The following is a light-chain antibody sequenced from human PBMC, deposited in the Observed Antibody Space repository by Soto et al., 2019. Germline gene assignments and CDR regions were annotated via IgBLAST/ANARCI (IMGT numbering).Light chain of an antibody. CDR3: SSYAGSNNRV. CDR2: EVI. CDR1: SSDVGGHNF. Sequence: QSALTQPPSASGSPGQSVTISCTGTSSDVGGHNFVSWYQQHPGKAPKLAIYEVIKRPSGVPDRFSGSKSGNTASLTVSGLQAEDEADYYCSSYAGSNNRVFGGGTKVTVL. V-gene: IGLV2-8*01. J-gene: IGLJ3*02.